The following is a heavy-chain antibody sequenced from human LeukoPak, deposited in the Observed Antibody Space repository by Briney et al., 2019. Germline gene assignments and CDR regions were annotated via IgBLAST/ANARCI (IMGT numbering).Heavy chain of an antibody. V-gene: IGHV1-8*01. CDR2: MNPNSGNT. CDR1: GYTFTSYD. CDR3: ARDIEYSSPGYWFDP. D-gene: IGHD6-6*01. Sequence: GASVKVSCKASGYTFTSYDINWVRQATGQGLEWMGWMNPNSGNTGYAQKFQGRVTMTRSTSISTAYMELSSLRSEDTAVYYCARDIEYSSPGYWFDPWGQGTLVTVSS. J-gene: IGHJ5*02.